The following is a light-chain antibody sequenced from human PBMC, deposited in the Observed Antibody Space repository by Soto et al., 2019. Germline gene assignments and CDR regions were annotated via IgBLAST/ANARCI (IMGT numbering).Light chain of an antibody. CDR1: SSDVGGYNY. CDR2: DVA. Sequence: QSALTQPASVSGSPGQSITTSCTGTSSDVGGYNYVSWYQQHPGKAPQLIIYDVANRPSGVSNRFSGSKSGNTASLTISGLQAEDEADYYCSSYTSSSTYVVFGGGTKLTVL. CDR3: SSYTSSSTYVV. J-gene: IGLJ2*01. V-gene: IGLV2-14*03.